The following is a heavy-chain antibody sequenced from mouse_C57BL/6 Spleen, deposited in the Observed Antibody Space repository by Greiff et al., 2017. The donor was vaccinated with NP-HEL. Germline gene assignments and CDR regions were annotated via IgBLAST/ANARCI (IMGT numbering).Heavy chain of an antibody. V-gene: IGHV1-81*01. CDR1: GYTFTSYG. CDR3: ARRDYDAMDY. Sequence: VKLQESGAELARPGASVKLSCKASGYTFTSYGISWVKQRTGQGLEWIGEIYPRSGNTYYNEKFKGKATLTADKSSSTAYMELRSLTSEDSAVYFCARRDYDAMDYWGQGTSVTVSS. CDR2: IYPRSGNT. J-gene: IGHJ4*01.